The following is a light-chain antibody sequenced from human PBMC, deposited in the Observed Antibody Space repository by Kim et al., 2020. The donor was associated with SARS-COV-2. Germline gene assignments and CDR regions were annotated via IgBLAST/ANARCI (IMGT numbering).Light chain of an antibody. CDR2: AAS. Sequence: DIQMTQSPSSLSASVRDRVTITCRASQSISSNLNWYQQKPGKAPKLLIYAASSLQSGVPSRFSGSGSGTDFTLTISSLQPEDFATYYCQQSNSTPFTFGPGTKVDIK. CDR3: QQSNSTPFT. CDR1: QSISSN. V-gene: IGKV1-39*01. J-gene: IGKJ3*01.